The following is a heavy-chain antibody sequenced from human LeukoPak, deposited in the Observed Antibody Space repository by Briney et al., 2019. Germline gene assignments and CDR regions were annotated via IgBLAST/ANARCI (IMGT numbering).Heavy chain of an antibody. CDR2: ISGSGAST. CDR1: GFTFSSYA. D-gene: IGHD4-23*01. Sequence: PGGSLRLSCAASGFTFSSYAMSWVRQAPGKVLEWVSDISGSGASTYYADSVKGRFTISRDNSKNTLYLQMDSLRPEDTAVYYCARDYGGSSPFDYWGQGTLVTVSS. CDR3: ARDYGGSSPFDY. V-gene: IGHV3-23*01. J-gene: IGHJ4*02.